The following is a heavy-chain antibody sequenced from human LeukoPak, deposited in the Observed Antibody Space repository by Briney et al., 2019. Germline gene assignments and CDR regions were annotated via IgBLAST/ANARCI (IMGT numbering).Heavy chain of an antibody. CDR3: ARDIIDSSGYYAGWFDP. V-gene: IGHV4-59*01. J-gene: IGHJ5*02. CDR1: GGSISSYY. Sequence: SETLSLTCTVSGGSISSYYWSWIGQPPGKGLEWIGYIYYSGSTNYNPSLKSRVTISVDTSKNQFSLKLSSVTAADTAVYYCARDIIDSSGYYAGWFDPWGQGTLVTVSS. D-gene: IGHD3-22*01. CDR2: IYYSGST.